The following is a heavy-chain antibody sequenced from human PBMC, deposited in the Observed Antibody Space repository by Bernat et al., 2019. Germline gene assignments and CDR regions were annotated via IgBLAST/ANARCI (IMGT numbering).Heavy chain of an antibody. V-gene: IGHV3-23*01. D-gene: IGHD3-22*01. CDR2: VTGNGGRT. Sequence: EVQLLESGGGLVQPGESLRLSCAGSRFTFSSYAMSWVRQAPGKGLEWVSTVTGNGGRTFYADSVKGRFTVSRDNSNNTLFLQMRSLRADDTAVYYCAKHEGYDSTGSYATWGKGTRVTVAS. J-gene: IGHJ5*02. CDR3: AKHEGYDSTGSYAT. CDR1: RFTFSSYA.